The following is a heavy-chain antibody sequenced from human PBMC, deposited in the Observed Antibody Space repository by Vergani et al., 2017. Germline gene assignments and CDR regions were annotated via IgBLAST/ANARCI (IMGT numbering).Heavy chain of an antibody. CDR3: ARPPWYSSGWYPN. J-gene: IGHJ4*02. V-gene: IGHV4-39*07. D-gene: IGHD6-19*01. CDR1: GGSISSSSYY. CDR2: INHSGST. Sequence: QLQLQESGPGLVKPSETLSLTCTVSGGSISSSSYYWGWIRQPPGKGLEWIGEINHSGSTNYNPSLKSRVTISVDTSKNQFSLKLSSVTAADTAVYYCARPPWYSSGWYPNWGQGTLVTVSS.